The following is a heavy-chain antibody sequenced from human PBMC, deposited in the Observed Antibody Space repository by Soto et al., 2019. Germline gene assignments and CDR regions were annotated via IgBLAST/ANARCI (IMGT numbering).Heavy chain of an antibody. Sequence: EVQLVESGGGLVQPGRSLRLSCAASGFTFDNYAIQWVRHAPGKGLEWVSGISWNSDTIGYADSVKGRFTISRKSAKKSVSLQMNSLRPEDTALYHCAKALPPGSCYKPVHYWGQGTLVTVSS. V-gene: IGHV3-9*01. J-gene: IGHJ4*02. CDR1: GFTFDNYA. CDR2: ISWNSDTI. D-gene: IGHD3-10*01. CDR3: AKALPPGSCYKPVHY.